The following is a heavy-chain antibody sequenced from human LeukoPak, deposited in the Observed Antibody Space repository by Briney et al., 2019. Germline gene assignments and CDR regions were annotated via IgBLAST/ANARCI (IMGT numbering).Heavy chain of an antibody. Sequence: GSLRLSCTASGFTFTKAWMSLVRQAPGKGLEWVGRIKSKTAGETTDYAAPVNGRFTISRDDSKNTLYLQMNSLKTEDTAVYYCTTGWWSSPFFDYWGQGSLVTVSS. CDR2: IKSKTAGETT. V-gene: IGHV3-15*01. CDR1: GFTFTKAW. J-gene: IGHJ4*02. CDR3: TTGWWSSPFFDY. D-gene: IGHD1-26*01.